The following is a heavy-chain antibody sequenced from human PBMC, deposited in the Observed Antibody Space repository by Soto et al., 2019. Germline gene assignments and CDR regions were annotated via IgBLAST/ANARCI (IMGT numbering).Heavy chain of an antibody. CDR3: ARPPGYISDWYYFDL. CDR2: ISPRSGGT. CDR1: GYTFIDYY. V-gene: IGHV1-2*02. Sequence: ASLKVSCKASGYTFIDYYRHWVRQAPGQWFEWMGRISPRSGGTNYAQKFQGRVTMTWDTSLNTAYMELSSLISEDTAVYYCARPPGYISDWYYFDLWGQGTLVTVSS. J-gene: IGHJ4*02. D-gene: IGHD3-9*01.